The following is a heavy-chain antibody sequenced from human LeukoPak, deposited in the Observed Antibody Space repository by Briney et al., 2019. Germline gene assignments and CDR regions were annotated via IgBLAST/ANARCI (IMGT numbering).Heavy chain of an antibody. CDR2: IRYDGRNK. J-gene: IGHJ6*03. V-gene: IGHV3-30*02. Sequence: PGGSLRLSCTASGFIFISYGMHWVRQAPGKGLGWVAFIRYDGRNKYYADSVKGRFTISRDNSKNTLYLQMNSLRSEDTAVYYCAKAPRRDYERTYYYYYMDVWGNGTTVTVSS. CDR1: GFIFISYG. D-gene: IGHD4-17*01. CDR3: AKAPRRDYERTYYYYYMDV.